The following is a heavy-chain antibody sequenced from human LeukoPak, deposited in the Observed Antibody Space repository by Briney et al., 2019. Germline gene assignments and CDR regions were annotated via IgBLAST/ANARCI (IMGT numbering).Heavy chain of an antibody. CDR2: ISSSGSTI. CDR1: GFTFSSYE. Sequence: GGSLRLSCAASGFTFSSYEMNWVRQAPGKGLEWVSYISSSGSTIYYADSVKGRFTISRDNAKNSLYLQMNSLRAEDTAVYYCARASAAAGVNWFDPWGQGTLVTVSS. J-gene: IGHJ5*02. CDR3: ARASAAAGVNWFDP. V-gene: IGHV3-48*03. D-gene: IGHD6-13*01.